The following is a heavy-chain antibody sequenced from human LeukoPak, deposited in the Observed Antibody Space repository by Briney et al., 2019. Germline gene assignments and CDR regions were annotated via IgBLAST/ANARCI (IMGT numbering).Heavy chain of an antibody. CDR2: ISYDGSNK. CDR3: VKNSGWYCLDY. Sequence: GGSLRLSCAASGFTFSSYGMHWVRQAPGKGLEWVAVISYDGSNKYYADSVKGRFTISRDNSKNTLYLQMNSLRAEDTAVYYCVKNSGWYCLDYWGQGITVIVSS. D-gene: IGHD6-13*01. J-gene: IGHJ4*02. CDR1: GFTFSSYG. V-gene: IGHV3-30*18.